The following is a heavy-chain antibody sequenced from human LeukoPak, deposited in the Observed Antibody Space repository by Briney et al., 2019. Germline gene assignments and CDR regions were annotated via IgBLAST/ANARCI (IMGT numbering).Heavy chain of an antibody. J-gene: IGHJ4*02. CDR1: GFTFSSYG. CDR3: AKAFGTNGYYQLPIDF. V-gene: IGHV3-23*01. D-gene: IGHD3-22*01. Sequence: GGSLRLSCVASGFTFSSYGMSWVRQAPGKGLEWVSVVAGSGAGIYYADSVKGRFTTSRDNSKNTLYLQLNNLRAEDTALYYCAKAFGTNGYYQLPIDFWGQGTLVTVSA. CDR2: VAGSGAGI.